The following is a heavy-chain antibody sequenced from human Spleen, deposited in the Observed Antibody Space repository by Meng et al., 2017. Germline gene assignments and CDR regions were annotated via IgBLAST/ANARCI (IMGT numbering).Heavy chain of an antibody. CDR2: IYYSGSI. CDR1: GYSISSSNW. Sequence: VQVPAAGPGLVKPSATLSLTCAVSGYSISSSNWWGWIRPPPGKGLEWIGYIYYSGSIYYNPSLSSRVTMSVDTSKNQFSLKLSSVTAVDTAVYYCARSRGYSYGDIDAFDIWGQGTMVTVSS. V-gene: IGHV4-28*05. J-gene: IGHJ3*02. D-gene: IGHD5-18*01. CDR3: ARSRGYSYGDIDAFDI.